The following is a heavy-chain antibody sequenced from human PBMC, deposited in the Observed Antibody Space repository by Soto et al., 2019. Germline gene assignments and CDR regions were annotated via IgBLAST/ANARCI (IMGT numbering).Heavy chain of an antibody. Sequence: SETLSLTCTVSGGSISSYYWSWIRQPPGKGLEWIGYIYYSGSTNYNPSLKSRVTISVDTSKNQFSLRLRSVTAADTAVYYCASTTFGGVITKETFDYWGQGTLVTVSS. D-gene: IGHD3-16*01. V-gene: IGHV4-59*01. CDR2: IYYSGST. J-gene: IGHJ4*02. CDR1: GGSISSYY. CDR3: ASTTFGGVITKETFDY.